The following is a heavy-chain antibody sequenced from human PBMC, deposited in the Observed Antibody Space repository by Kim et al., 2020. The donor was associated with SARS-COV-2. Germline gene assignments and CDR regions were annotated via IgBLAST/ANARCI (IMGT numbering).Heavy chain of an antibody. V-gene: IGHV3-23*01. Sequence: GGSLRLSCAASGFTFSSYAMSWVRQAPGKGLEWVSAISGSGGSTYYADSVKGRFTISRDNSKNTLYLQMNSLRAEDTAVYYCAKGTSPSYYYYYYGMDVWGQGTTVTVSS. D-gene: IGHD1-7*01. CDR3: AKGTSPSYYYYYYGMDV. CDR2: ISGSGGST. J-gene: IGHJ6*02. CDR1: GFTFSSYA.